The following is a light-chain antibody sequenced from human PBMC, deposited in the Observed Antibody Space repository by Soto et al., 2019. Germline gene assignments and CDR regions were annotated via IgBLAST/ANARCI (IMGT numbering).Light chain of an antibody. CDR3: QQYNNWVT. V-gene: IGKV3-15*01. Sequence: EIVMTQSPATLSVSPGERTTLSCRASQSISSNLVWYQQKPGQAPRLLIYGASTRATGIPARFSGSGSGTEFTLTTNSLQSEDFAGYYCQQYNNWVTFGGGTKVEI. CDR1: QSISSN. CDR2: GAS. J-gene: IGKJ4*01.